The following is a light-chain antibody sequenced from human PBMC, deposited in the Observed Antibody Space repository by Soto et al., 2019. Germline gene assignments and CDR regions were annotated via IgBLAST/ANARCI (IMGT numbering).Light chain of an antibody. CDR3: SSYTSISTLV. CDR1: SSDIGGYNY. CDR2: EVR. J-gene: IGLJ1*01. V-gene: IGLV2-14*01. Sequence: QSALAQPASVSGSPGQSITISCTGTSSDIGGYNYISWYQQYPGKAPKVMIYEVRNRPSGVSNRFSGTKSGNTASLTISGLQDEDEADYYCSSYTSISTLVFGTGTKVTVL.